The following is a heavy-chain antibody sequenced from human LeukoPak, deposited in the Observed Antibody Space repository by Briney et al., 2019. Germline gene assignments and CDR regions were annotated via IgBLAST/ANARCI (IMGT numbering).Heavy chain of an antibody. CDR1: GYTFTSYA. CDR3: ARVPIVVVPAAFYYYMDV. D-gene: IGHD2-2*01. V-gene: IGHV1-18*01. Sequence: ASVKVSCEASGYTFTSYAISWVRQAPGQGLEWMGWISAYNGNTNYAQKLQGRVTMTTDTSTSTAYMELRSLRSDDTAVYYCARVPIVVVPAAFYYYMDVWGKGTTVTVSS. J-gene: IGHJ6*03. CDR2: ISAYNGNT.